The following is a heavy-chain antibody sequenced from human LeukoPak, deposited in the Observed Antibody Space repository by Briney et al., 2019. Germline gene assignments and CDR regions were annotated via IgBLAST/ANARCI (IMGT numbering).Heavy chain of an antibody. V-gene: IGHV4-39*01. CDR3: VYYYGSGSVEY. Sequence: PSETLSLTCTVSGGSISSGAYYWGWIRQPPGKGLEWIASIYYNGSPYYSPSLKSRVTISADTSKNQFSLKLSSVTAADTAVYYCVYYYGSGSVEYWGQGTLVTVSS. CDR1: GGSISSGAYY. CDR2: IYYNGSP. D-gene: IGHD3-10*01. J-gene: IGHJ4*02.